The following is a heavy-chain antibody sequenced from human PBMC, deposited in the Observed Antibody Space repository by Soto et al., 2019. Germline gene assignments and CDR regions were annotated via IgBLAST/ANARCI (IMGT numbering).Heavy chain of an antibody. CDR1: GYTFTSYG. D-gene: IGHD6-13*01. V-gene: IGHV1-18*01. Sequence: QVQLVQSGAEVKKPGASVKVSCKASGYTFTSYGVSWVRQAPGQGLEWMGWISAYNGNTNYAQKLQGRVTMTTDTATSTAYMELRSLISDDTSVYYCARSGYSSSWHYWYFALWGRGTLVTVSS. CDR2: ISAYNGNT. J-gene: IGHJ2*01. CDR3: ARSGYSSSWHYWYFAL.